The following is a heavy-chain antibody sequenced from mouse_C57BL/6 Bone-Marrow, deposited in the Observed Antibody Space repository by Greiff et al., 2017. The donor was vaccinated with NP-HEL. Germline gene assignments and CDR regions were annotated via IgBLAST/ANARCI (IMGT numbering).Heavy chain of an antibody. CDR3: ARDRGGYDGGAWFAY. V-gene: IGHV5-4*01. Sequence: EVHLVESGGGLVKPGGSLKLSCAASGFTFSSYAMSWVRQTPEKRLEWVATISDGGSYTYYPDNVKGRVTISRDNAKNNLYLQMSHLKSEDTAMYYCARDRGGYDGGAWFAYWGQGTLVTVSA. J-gene: IGHJ3*01. CDR2: ISDGGSYT. CDR1: GFTFSSYA. D-gene: IGHD2-2*01.